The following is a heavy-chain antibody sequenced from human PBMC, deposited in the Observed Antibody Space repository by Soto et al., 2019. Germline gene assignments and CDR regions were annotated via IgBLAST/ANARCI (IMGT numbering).Heavy chain of an antibody. V-gene: IGHV4-39*01. CDR1: GGSISSSSYY. CDR3: ATIRELLGPYYYYGMDV. CDR2: IYYSGST. D-gene: IGHD1-26*01. J-gene: IGHJ6*02. Sequence: SETLSLTCTFSGGSISSSSYYLGWIRQPPGKGLEWIGSIYYSGSTYYNPSLKSRVTISVDTSKNQFSLKLSSVTAADTAVYYCATIRELLGPYYYYGMDVWGQGTTVTVSS.